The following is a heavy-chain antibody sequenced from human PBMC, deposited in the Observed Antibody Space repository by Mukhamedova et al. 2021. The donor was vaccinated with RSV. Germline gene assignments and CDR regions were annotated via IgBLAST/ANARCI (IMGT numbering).Heavy chain of an antibody. V-gene: IGHV3-23*01. CDR3: AKDHRGVSAVALDSDY. CDR2: ISGSGDNT. Sequence: NYALSWVRQAPGKGLEWVSGISGSGDNTYYADSVKGRFTISRDNSKNTLYLQMNSLRAEDTAVYYCAKDHRGVSAVALDSDYWGQ. J-gene: IGHJ4*02. D-gene: IGHD6-19*01. CDR1: NYA.